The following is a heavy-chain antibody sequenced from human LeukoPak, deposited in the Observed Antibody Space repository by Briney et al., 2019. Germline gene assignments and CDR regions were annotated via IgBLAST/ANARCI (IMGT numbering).Heavy chain of an antibody. CDR1: GFTFSSYS. CDR2: ISSSSSYI. CDR3: ARDGDVRAFDI. D-gene: IGHD3-10*01. J-gene: IGHJ3*02. Sequence: GGSLRLSCAASGFTFSSYSMCWVRPAPGKGLWWVSPISSSSSYIYYADSVKGRFTLSTANAPNSLYLRMTSLRDSSTDVYYCARDGDVRAFDIWGEGTMVTVSS. V-gene: IGHV3-21*01.